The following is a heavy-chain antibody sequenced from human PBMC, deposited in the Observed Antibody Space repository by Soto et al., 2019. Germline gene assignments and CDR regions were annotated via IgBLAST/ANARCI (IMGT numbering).Heavy chain of an antibody. D-gene: IGHD6-19*01. CDR2: ISGYNGKT. CDR1: GYTFTSYG. J-gene: IGHJ3*02. V-gene: IGHV1-18*01. CDR3: AREDKWVAESPGDVFDI. Sequence: QVQLVQSGAEVKKPGASVKVSCKASGYTFTSYGISWVRQAPGHGLEWMGWISGYNGKTSYAEKFQGRVTMSTDTSTSTAYMELRSVRSDDTAVYYCAREDKWVAESPGDVFDIWGQGTKVTVSS.